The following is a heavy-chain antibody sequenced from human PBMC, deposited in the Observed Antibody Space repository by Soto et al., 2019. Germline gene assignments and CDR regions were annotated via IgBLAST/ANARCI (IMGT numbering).Heavy chain of an antibody. CDR3: AKVRHDYGDGLGY. Sequence: GGSLRLSCAASGFTFSSYAMSWVRQAPGKGLEWVSAISGSGGSTYYADSVKGRFTISRDNSKNTLYQQMNSLRAEDTAVYYCAKVRHDYGDGLGYWGQGTLVTVSS. V-gene: IGHV3-23*01. D-gene: IGHD4-17*01. J-gene: IGHJ4*02. CDR1: GFTFSSYA. CDR2: ISGSGGST.